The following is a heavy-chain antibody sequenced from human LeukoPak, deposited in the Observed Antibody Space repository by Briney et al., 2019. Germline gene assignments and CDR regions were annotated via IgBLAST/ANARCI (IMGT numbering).Heavy chain of an antibody. CDR3: AKEYGYTYGEFDY. CDR2: VTASGGTT. Sequence: GGSLRLSCTASGFSFTNYGMNWVRQAPGKGLEWVSGVTASGGTTYYADSVKGRFTISRDNSKNTLYLQMNSLRAEDTAVYYCAKEYGYTYGEFDYWGQGTLVTVSS. CDR1: GFSFTNYG. J-gene: IGHJ4*02. V-gene: IGHV3-23*01. D-gene: IGHD5-18*01.